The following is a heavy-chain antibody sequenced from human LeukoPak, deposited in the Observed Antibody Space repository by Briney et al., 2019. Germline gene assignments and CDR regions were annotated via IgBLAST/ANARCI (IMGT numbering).Heavy chain of an antibody. Sequence: SETLSLTCAVYGGSFSGYYWSWIRQPPGKGLEWIGEINHSGSTYYNPSLKSRVTISVDTSKKQFSLKVTSVTAADTAVYYCATLGEYYDTSGYYYNWGQGTLVTVSS. CDR2: INHSGST. V-gene: IGHV4-34*01. CDR1: GGSFSGYY. J-gene: IGHJ4*02. D-gene: IGHD3-22*01. CDR3: ATLGEYYDTSGYYYN.